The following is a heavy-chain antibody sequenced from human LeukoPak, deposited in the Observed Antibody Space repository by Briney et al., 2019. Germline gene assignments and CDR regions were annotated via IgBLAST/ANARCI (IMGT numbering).Heavy chain of an antibody. CDR2: IIPIFGTA. CDR3: ARDRCSSTSCYFEWDY. CDR1: GGTFSSYA. J-gene: IGHJ4*02. D-gene: IGHD2-2*01. Sequence: SVKVSCKASGGTFSSYAISWVRQAPGQGLEWMGRIIPIFGTANYAQKFQGRVTITTDESTSTAYMELSSLRSEDTAVYYCARDRCSSTSCYFEWDYWGQGTLVTVSS. V-gene: IGHV1-69*05.